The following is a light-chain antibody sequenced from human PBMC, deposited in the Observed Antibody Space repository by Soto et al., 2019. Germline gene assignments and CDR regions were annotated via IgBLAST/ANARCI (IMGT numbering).Light chain of an antibody. CDR2: SNN. V-gene: IGLV1-44*01. CDR3: AAWDDSLNAVV. CDR1: SSNVGRNT. Sequence: QSVLTQPPSASGTPGQRVTISCSGSSSNVGRNTVNWYQQLPGTAPKLLIYSNNQRPSGVPDRFSGSKSGTSASLAISGLQSEHEADYYCAAWDDSLNAVVFGGGTKVTVL. J-gene: IGLJ2*01.